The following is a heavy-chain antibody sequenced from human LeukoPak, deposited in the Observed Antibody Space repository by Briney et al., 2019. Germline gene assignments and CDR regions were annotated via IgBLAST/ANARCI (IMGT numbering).Heavy chain of an antibody. D-gene: IGHD2-15*01. CDR3: VRGGPSTWS. V-gene: IGHV3-74*01. CDR1: GFTFKLYW. CDR2: INDDGSDT. Sequence: GGSLRLSCAASGFTFKLYWMHWVRQAPGKRPVCVSRINDDGSDTIYADSVRGRFTISRDDAKNTVYLQMNNLRAEDTAVYYCVRGGPSTWSWGQGTLVTVSS. J-gene: IGHJ5*02.